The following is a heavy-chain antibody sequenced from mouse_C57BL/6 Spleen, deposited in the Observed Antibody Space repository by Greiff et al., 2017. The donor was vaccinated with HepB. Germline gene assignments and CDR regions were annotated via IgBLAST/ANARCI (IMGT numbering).Heavy chain of an antibody. J-gene: IGHJ1*03. CDR1: GYTFTSYW. CDR2: IDPSDSYT. CDR3: ARSYGSSHDWYGDV. V-gene: IGHV1-69*01. D-gene: IGHD1-1*01. Sequence: QVQLQQPGAELVMPGASVKLSCKASGYTFTSYWMHWVKQRPGQGLEWIGEIDPSDSYTNYNQKFKGKSTLTVDKSSSTAYMQLSSLTSEDSAVYYCARSYGSSHDWYGDVWGTGTTVTVSS.